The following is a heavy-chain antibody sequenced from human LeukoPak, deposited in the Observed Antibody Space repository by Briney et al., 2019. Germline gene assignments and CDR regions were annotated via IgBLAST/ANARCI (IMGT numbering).Heavy chain of an antibody. Sequence: ASVNVSCKSPGYTFNNHGINWVRQAPGQGLEWMGWISPYNGNTHYAQNIQDRITMTTETSTSTAYLEVRSLRFDDTAVYYCARGVALGYFDWSGSWGQGTLVTVSS. J-gene: IGHJ4*02. V-gene: IGHV1-18*01. CDR1: GYTFNNHG. CDR3: ARGVALGYFDWSGS. D-gene: IGHD3-9*01. CDR2: ISPYNGNT.